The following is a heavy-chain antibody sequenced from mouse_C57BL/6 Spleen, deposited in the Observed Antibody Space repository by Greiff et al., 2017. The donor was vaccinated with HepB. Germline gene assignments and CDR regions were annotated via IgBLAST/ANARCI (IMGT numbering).Heavy chain of an antibody. V-gene: IGHV1-19*01. CDR3: ARRGEDGPFAY. J-gene: IGHJ3*01. CDR2: INPYNGGT. CDR1: GYTFTDYY. D-gene: IGHD2-3*01. Sequence: VQLQQSGPVLVKPGASVKMSCKASGYTFTDYYMNWVKQSHGKSLEWIGVINPYNGGTSYNQKFKGKATLTVDKSSSTAYMELNSLTSEDSAVYYCARRGEDGPFAYWGQGTLVTVSA.